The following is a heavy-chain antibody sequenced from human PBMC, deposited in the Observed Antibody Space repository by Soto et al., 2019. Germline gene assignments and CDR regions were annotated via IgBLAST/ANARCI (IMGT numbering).Heavy chain of an antibody. CDR3: ARHPLVIISYFDY. CDR2: IDPSDSYT. D-gene: IGHD3-9*01. J-gene: IGHJ4*02. Sequence: GESLKISCKGSGYSFTSYWISWVRQMPGKGLEWMGRIDPSDSYTNHSPSFQGHVTISADKSISTAYLQWSSLKASDTAMYYCARHPLVIISYFDYWGQGTLVTVSS. CDR1: GYSFTSYW. V-gene: IGHV5-10-1*01.